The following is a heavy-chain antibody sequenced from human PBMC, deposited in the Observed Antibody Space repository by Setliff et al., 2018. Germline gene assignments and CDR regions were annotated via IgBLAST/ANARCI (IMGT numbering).Heavy chain of an antibody. CDR2: IYTSGST. Sequence: KTSETLSLTCTVSDGSISSNYWSWVRQPPGKGLEWIGYIYTSGSTNYNPSLKSRGTISVDTSRNQFSLRLSSVTATDTAVYYCVRVEAGYFSSTSCYVVGAFDIWGQGTMVTVSS. D-gene: IGHD2-2*03. CDR3: VRVEAGYFSSTSCYVVGAFDI. CDR1: DGSISSNY. V-gene: IGHV4-4*08. J-gene: IGHJ3*02.